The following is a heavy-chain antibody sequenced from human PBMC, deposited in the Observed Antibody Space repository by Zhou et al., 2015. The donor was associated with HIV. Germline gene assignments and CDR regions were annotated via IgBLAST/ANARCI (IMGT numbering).Heavy chain of an antibody. J-gene: IGHJ4*02. CDR1: GYTFTDYY. D-gene: IGHD3-9*01. Sequence: QVQLVQSGAEVKKPGASVKVLXXSGYTFTDYYMHWVRQAPGQGPEWVGSINPKSGDTNYAQKFQDWVTLTRDTSINTAYMELRRLRSDDRAIYYCAITGGYFDSKDYWGQGTLVTVSS. CDR3: AITGGYFDSKDY. V-gene: IGHV1-2*04. CDR2: INPKSGDT.